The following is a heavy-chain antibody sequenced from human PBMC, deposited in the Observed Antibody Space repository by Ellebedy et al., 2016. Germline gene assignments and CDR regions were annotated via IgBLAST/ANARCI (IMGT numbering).Heavy chain of an antibody. CDR1: GFTFSSYN. J-gene: IGHJ4*02. D-gene: IGHD3-10*02. CDR2: ISSSSSTI. Sequence: GGSLRLXXAASGFTFSSYNMNWVRQAPGKGLEWVSYISSSSSTIYYADSVKGRFTISRDNSKDTLYLQMNGLRTDDSAIYYCVKTFLGCSGSPYYFDYWGQGTLVTVSS. V-gene: IGHV3-48*01. CDR3: VKTFLGCSGSPYYFDY.